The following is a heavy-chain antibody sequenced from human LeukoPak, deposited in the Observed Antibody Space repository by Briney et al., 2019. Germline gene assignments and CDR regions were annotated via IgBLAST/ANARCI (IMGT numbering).Heavy chain of an antibody. V-gene: IGHV5-51*01. CDR1: GYSFTSYW. Sequence: GESLKISCKGSGYSFTSYWIGWVRQMPGKGLEWVGIIYPGDSDTRYSPSFQGQVTISADKSISTAYLQWSSLKALDTAMYYCARHSVRSGWYISPGNWFDPRGQGTLVTVSS. CDR2: IYPGDSDT. J-gene: IGHJ5*02. D-gene: IGHD6-19*01. CDR3: ARHSVRSGWYISPGNWFDP.